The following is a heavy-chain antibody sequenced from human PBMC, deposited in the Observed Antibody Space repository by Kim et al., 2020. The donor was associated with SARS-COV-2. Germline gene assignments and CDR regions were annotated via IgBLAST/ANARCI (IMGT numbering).Heavy chain of an antibody. CDR1: GFTFSGSA. CDR3: TVGLWFGESPRYYYGMDV. D-gene: IGHD3-10*01. J-gene: IGHJ6*02. Sequence: GGSLRLSCAASGFTFSGSAMHWVRQASGKGLEWVGRIRSKANSYATAYAASVKGRFTISRDDSKNTAYLQMNSLKTEDTAVYYCTVGLWFGESPRYYYGMDVWGQGTTVTVSS. V-gene: IGHV3-73*01. CDR2: IRSKANSYAT.